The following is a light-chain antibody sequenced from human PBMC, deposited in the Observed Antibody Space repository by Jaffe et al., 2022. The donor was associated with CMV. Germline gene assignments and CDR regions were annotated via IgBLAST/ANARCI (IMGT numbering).Light chain of an antibody. V-gene: IGKV3-15*01. CDR2: GAS. CDR1: QNIRSN. Sequence: EIMMTQSPGTLSVSPGERATLSCRASQNIRSNLAWYQQKPGQPPRLLIYGASTRATGIPARFSGSGSGTEFTLTISSLQSEDFAVYYCQQYNNWPPYTFGQGTRLEI. J-gene: IGKJ2*01. CDR3: QQYNNWPPYT.